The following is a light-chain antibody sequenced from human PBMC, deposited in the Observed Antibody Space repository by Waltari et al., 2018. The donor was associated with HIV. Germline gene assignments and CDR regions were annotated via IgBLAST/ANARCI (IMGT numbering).Light chain of an antibody. J-gene: IGLJ1*01. Sequence: QSALTQPRSVSGSPGQSVTISCTGISSDVGGYTYVSWYQQHPGKEPKLLIYDVNKGPSGCPDRFSGSKSGNTASLTISGLQAEDEADYYCASYSGTQSLYVFGTGTKVTVL. CDR1: SSDVGGYTY. CDR2: DVN. V-gene: IGLV2-11*01. CDR3: ASYSGTQSLYV.